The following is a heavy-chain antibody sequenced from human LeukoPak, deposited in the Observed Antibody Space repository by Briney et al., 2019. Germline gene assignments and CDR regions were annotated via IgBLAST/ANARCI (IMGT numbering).Heavy chain of an antibody. J-gene: IGHJ4*02. CDR2: TTTSGGGT. Sequence: GGSLRLPCAASGFTFSSYAMNWVRQPPGKGLEWVSTTTTSGGGTYYADSVKGRFTISRDNSKNTLYLQMNSLRAEDTAVYYCAKGYSYGRYWGQGTLVTVSS. D-gene: IGHD5-18*01. V-gene: IGHV3-23*01. CDR3: AKGYSYGRY. CDR1: GFTFSSYA.